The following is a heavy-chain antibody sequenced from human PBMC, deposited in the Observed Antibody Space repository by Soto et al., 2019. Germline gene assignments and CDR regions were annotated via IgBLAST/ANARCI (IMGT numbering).Heavy chain of an antibody. V-gene: IGHV5-10-1*01. D-gene: IGHD5-18*01. CDR1: GYSVTSYW. CDR3: ARQDSYGFYYYYGMDV. CDR2: IDPSDSYT. Sequence: HGESLKISCKGSGYSVTSYWISWVRQMPGKGLEWMGRIDPSDSYTNYSPSFQGHVTISADKSISTAYLQWSSLKASDTAMYYCARQDSYGFYYYYGMDVWGQGTTVTVSS. J-gene: IGHJ6*02.